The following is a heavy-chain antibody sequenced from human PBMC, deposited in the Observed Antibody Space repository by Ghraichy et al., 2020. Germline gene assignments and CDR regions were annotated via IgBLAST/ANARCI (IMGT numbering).Heavy chain of an antibody. D-gene: IGHD7-27*01. J-gene: IGHJ5*02. CDR3: ARGVGTLTGSWFDP. CDR1: GYTFTGYY. CDR2: INPNSGGT. V-gene: IGHV1-2*02. Sequence: ASVKVSCKASGYTFTGYYMHWVRQAPGQGLEWMGWINPNSGGTNYAQKFQGRVTMTRDTSISTAYMELSRLRSDDTAVYYCARGVGTLTGSWFDPWGQGTLVTVSS.